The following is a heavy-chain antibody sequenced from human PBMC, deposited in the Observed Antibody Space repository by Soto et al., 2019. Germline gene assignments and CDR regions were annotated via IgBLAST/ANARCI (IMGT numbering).Heavy chain of an antibody. CDR2: ISYDGSNK. Sequence: GGSLRLSCAASGFTFSSYGMHWVRQAPGKGLEWVAVISYDGSNKYYADSVKGRFTISRDNSKNTLYLQMNSLRAEDTAVYYCAKDQSNWNYVDYWGQGTLVTVSS. D-gene: IGHD1-20*01. V-gene: IGHV3-30*18. CDR3: AKDQSNWNYVDY. J-gene: IGHJ4*02. CDR1: GFTFSSYG.